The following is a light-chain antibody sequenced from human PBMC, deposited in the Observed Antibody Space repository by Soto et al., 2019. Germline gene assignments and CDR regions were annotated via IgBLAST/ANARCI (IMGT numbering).Light chain of an antibody. CDR3: KNYGSSSLT. CDR2: GAS. CDR1: QSVSSSY. Sequence: EIVLTQSPGTLSLSPGERATLSCRAGQSVSSSYLPCYQQKPGQAPRLLIYGASSRASGIPDRFSGSGSGTDFTLTLRRLEPEDFAVYYCKNYGSSSLTFGGGTKVDI. J-gene: IGKJ4*01. V-gene: IGKV3-20*01.